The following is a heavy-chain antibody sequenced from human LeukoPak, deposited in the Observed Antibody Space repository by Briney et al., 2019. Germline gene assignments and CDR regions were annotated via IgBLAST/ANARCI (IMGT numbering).Heavy chain of an antibody. CDR2: ISGSGGST. V-gene: IGHV3-23*01. Sequence: GGSLRLSCAASGFTFSSYAMSWVRQAPRKGLEWVSAISGSGGSTYYADSVKGRFTISRDNSKNTLYLQMNSLRAEDTAVYYCAKDPLYSSSSHFDYWGQGTLVTVSS. J-gene: IGHJ4*02. CDR1: GFTFSSYA. D-gene: IGHD6-6*01. CDR3: AKDPLYSSSSHFDY.